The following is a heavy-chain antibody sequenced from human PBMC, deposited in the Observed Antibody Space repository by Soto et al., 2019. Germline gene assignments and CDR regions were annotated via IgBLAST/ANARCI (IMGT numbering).Heavy chain of an antibody. J-gene: IGHJ5*02. Sequence: SVEVSCKXSGGTFSSYAISWVRQAPGQGLEWMGGIIPIFGTANYAQKFQGRVTITADESTSTAYMELSSLRSEDTAVYYCARVDPDFWTPSGPWGQGTLVTVSS. CDR2: IIPIFGTA. V-gene: IGHV1-69*13. D-gene: IGHD3-3*01. CDR3: ARVDPDFWTPSGP. CDR1: GGTFSSYA.